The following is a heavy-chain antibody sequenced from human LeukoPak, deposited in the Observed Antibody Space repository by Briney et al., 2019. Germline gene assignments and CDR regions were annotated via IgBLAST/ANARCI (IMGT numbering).Heavy chain of an antibody. Sequence: GESLKISCKGSGYSFTSYWIGWVRQMPGKGLEWMGIIYPGDSDTRYSPSFQGQVTISANKSISTAYLQWSSLKASGTAMYYCARSKTFPYFDYWGQGTLVTVSS. D-gene: IGHD4-11*01. CDR1: GYSFTSYW. CDR3: ARSKTFPYFDY. J-gene: IGHJ4*02. CDR2: IYPGDSDT. V-gene: IGHV5-51*01.